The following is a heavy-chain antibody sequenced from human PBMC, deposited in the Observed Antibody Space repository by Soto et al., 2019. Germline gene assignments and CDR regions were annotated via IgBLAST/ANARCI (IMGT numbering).Heavy chain of an antibody. D-gene: IGHD3-10*01. CDR1: GFSFSDYY. CDR3: ASRIRGVGGYFDY. V-gene: IGHV3-11*01. J-gene: IGHJ4*02. CDR2: ISSSGSTT. Sequence: QVQLVESGGGLVKPGGSLRLACAASGFSFSDYYMSWIRQAPGKGLEWVSYISSSGSTTYHADSVKGRFTISRDNAKNSLYLQMNXXRXXDTAVYYCASRIRGVGGYFDYWGQGTLVTVSS.